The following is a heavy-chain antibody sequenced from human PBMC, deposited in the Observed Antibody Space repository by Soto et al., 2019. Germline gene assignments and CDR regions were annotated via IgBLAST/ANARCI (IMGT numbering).Heavy chain of an antibody. CDR2: ISWNSGSI. Sequence: GGSLRLSCSASGFTFDDYAMHWVRQAPGKGLEWVSGISWNSGSIGYADSVKGRFTISRDNAKNSLYLQMNSLRAEDTALYYCAKDGGYSSGRYGAWGQGTLVTVSS. D-gene: IGHD6-19*01. J-gene: IGHJ5*02. V-gene: IGHV3-9*01. CDR1: GFTFDDYA. CDR3: AKDGGYSSGRYGA.